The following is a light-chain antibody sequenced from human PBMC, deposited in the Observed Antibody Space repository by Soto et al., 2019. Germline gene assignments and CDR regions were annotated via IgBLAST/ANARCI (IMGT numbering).Light chain of an antibody. V-gene: IGLV1-44*01. CDR1: SSNIGSNT. CDR2: SNN. J-gene: IGLJ1*01. Sequence: QSLLTHPPSPSCTPGHRVTITCSGSSSNIGSNTVNWYQQLPGTAPKLLIYSNNQRPSGVPERFSGSKYGCSASLAISGLQSEDEADYYCAAWDDSLNGYVFGTGTKVT. CDR3: AAWDDSLNGYV.